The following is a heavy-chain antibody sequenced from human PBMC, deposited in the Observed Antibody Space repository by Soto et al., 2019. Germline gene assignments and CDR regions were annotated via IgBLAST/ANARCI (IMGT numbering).Heavy chain of an antibody. CDR2: INHSGST. J-gene: IGHJ6*02. D-gene: IGHD2-2*01. CDR3: ARRVRGIVVVPAYYYYGMDV. CDR1: GGSFSGYY. V-gene: IGHV4-34*01. Sequence: PSETLSLTSAVYGGSFSGYYWSWIRKHPGKGLEWIGEINHSGSTNYNPSLKSRVTISVDTSKNQFSLKLSSVTAADTAVYYCARRVRGIVVVPAYYYYGMDVWGQGTTVTVS.